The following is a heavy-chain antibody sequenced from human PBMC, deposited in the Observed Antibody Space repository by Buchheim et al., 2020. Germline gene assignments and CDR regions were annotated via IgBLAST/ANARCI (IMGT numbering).Heavy chain of an antibody. CDR1: GYTFTSYY. J-gene: IGHJ4*02. Sequence: QVQLVQSGTEVKKPGASVKVSCKASGYTFTSYYMNWVRQAPGQGLEWMGIINPNGGTTNYAQKFQGRVTMTRDTSPSTVYMELSSLRTEDTAIYFCARAWAARLYFDDWGQGTL. CDR3: ARAWAARLYFDD. V-gene: IGHV1-46*01. CDR2: INPNGGTT. D-gene: IGHD6-25*01.